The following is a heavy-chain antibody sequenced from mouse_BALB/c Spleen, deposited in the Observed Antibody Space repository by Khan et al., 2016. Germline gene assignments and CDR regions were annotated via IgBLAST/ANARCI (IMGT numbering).Heavy chain of an antibody. J-gene: IGHJ2*01. Sequence: EVELVESGGGLVKPGGSLKLSCAASGFTFSSYAMSWVRQTPEKRLEWVASISSGGSTYYPDSVKGRFTISRDNARNILNLQMSSLRSEDTAMSYCAREDYGSYGDYFDYWGQGTTLTVSA. CDR3: AREDYGSYGDYFDY. CDR2: ISSGGST. CDR1: GFTFSSYA. V-gene: IGHV5-6-5*01. D-gene: IGHD2-1*01.